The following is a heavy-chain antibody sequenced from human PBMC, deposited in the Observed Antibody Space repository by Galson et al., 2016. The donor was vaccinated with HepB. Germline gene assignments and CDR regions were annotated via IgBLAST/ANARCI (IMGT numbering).Heavy chain of an antibody. D-gene: IGHD6-19*01. J-gene: IGHJ4*02. Sequence: QSGAEVKKPGESLKISCKGSGYIFTNYWIGWVRQMPGKGLEWMALISPDGSDTRYSPSFQGQVTISADTSISTAYLQWSSLKSSDTAIYYCARRVAVTCGILDYWGQGTLVTVSS. CDR3: ARRVAVTCGILDY. CDR1: GYIFTNYW. CDR2: ISPDGSDT. V-gene: IGHV5-51*01.